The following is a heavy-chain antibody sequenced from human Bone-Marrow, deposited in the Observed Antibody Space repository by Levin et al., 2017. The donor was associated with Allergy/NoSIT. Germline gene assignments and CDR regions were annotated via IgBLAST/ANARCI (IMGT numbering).Heavy chain of an antibody. D-gene: IGHD7-27*01. J-gene: IGHJ3*02. CDR2: IGGTTGYI. V-gene: IGHV3-21*04. CDR1: GFTFSSYT. CDR3: VRRMVVATTNWGAFDM. Sequence: GGSLRLSCVASGFTFSSYTMSWVRQAPGRGLDWVSSIGGTTGYIYYADSVKDRFTISRDNAKNSLFLEMNSLRAEDTAVYYCVRRMVVATTNWGAFDMWGQGTMVTVSS.